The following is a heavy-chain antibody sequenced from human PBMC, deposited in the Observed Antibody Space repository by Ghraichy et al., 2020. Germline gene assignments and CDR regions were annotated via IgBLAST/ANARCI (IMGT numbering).Heavy chain of an antibody. CDR1: GGSISSSSYY. CDR3: ASRSPEWGIQLWLTPPFDY. Sequence: SETLSLTCTVSGGSISSSSYYWGWIRQPPGKGLEWIGSIYYSGSTYYNPSLKSRVTISVDTSKNQFSLKLSSVTAADTAVYYCASRSPEWGIQLWLTPPFDYWGQGTLVTVSS. J-gene: IGHJ4*02. V-gene: IGHV4-39*01. D-gene: IGHD5-18*01. CDR2: IYYSGST.